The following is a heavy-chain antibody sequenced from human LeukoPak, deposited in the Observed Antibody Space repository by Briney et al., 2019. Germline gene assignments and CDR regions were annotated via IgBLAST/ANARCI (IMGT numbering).Heavy chain of an antibody. V-gene: IGHV4-59*11. CDR3: AREVFWSGEFDY. CDR2: IYYSGST. Sequence: SETLSLTCTVSGFSISSHYWSWIRQPPGKGLEWIGYIYYSGSTNYNPSLQSRVTISVDTSKNQFSLKPSSVTAADTAVYYCAREVFWSGEFDYWGQGTLVTVSS. CDR1: GFSISSHY. D-gene: IGHD3-3*01. J-gene: IGHJ4*02.